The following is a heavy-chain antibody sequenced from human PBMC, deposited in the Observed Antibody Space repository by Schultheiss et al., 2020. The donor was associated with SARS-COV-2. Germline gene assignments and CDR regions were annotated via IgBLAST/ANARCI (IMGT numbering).Heavy chain of an antibody. Sequence: ASVKVSCKVSGYTLTELSMHWVRQAPGKGLEWMGGFDPEDGETIYAQKFQGRVTMTEDTSTDTAYMELSSLRSEDTAVYYCARGWESNVYYYYGMDVWGQGTTVTVSS. CDR3: ARGWESNVYYYYGMDV. CDR2: FDPEDGET. V-gene: IGHV1-24*01. J-gene: IGHJ6*02. D-gene: IGHD1-26*01. CDR1: GYTLTELS.